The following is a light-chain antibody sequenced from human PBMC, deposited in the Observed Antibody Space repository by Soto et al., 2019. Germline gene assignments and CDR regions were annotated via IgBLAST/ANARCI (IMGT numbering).Light chain of an antibody. CDR3: QQSSNSPMYT. V-gene: IGKV1-39*01. J-gene: IGKJ2*01. CDR1: QSIAYY. CDR2: AAS. Sequence: DIQMTPSPSSLSASVGDRVTITCRASQSIAYYVNWFQQKPGKAPKLLIYAASSLQSGVPSRFSGSGSGTDFTLTISSLQPEDFATYFCQQSSNSPMYTFGQGTKLYI.